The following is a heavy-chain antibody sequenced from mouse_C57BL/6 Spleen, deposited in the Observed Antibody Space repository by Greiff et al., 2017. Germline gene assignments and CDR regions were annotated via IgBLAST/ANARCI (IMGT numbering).Heavy chain of an antibody. CDR1: GFTFSDYG. D-gene: IGHD2-14*01. CDR2: ISSGSSTI. J-gene: IGHJ4*01. V-gene: IGHV5-17*01. CDR3: AREVLTYYAMDY. Sequence: DVKLVESGGGLVKPGGSLKLSCAASGFTFSDYGMHWVRQAPEKGLEWVAYISSGSSTIYYADTVKGRFTISRDNAKNTLFLQMTSLRSEDTAMYYCAREVLTYYAMDYWGQGTSVTASS.